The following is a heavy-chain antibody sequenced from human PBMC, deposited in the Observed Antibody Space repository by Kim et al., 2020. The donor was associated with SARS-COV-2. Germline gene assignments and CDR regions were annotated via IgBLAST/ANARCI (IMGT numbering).Heavy chain of an antibody. V-gene: IGHV4-61*02. CDR1: GGSISSGSYY. J-gene: IGHJ6*02. CDR3: AKGNGAFYYYGMDV. D-gene: IGHD1-1*01. CDR2: IYTSGST. Sequence: SETLSLTCTVSGGSISSGSYYWSWIRQPAGKGLEWIGRIYTSGSTNYNPSLKSRVTISVDTSKNQFSLKLSSVPAADTAVYYCAKGNGAFYYYGMDVWGQGNTVTVSS.